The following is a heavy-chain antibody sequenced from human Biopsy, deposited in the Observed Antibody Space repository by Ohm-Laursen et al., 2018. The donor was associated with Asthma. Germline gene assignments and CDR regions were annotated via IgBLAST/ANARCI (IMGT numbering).Heavy chain of an antibody. CDR2: IYSGGTS. V-gene: IGHV3-53*01. Sequence: SLRLSCAAPGFMFRSFGMHWVRQAPGKGLEWVSVIYSGGTSDTADSVRGRFTISRDFYKNTLYLQMDSLRAEDTAVYYCARGDSSGWSHYYFDYWGQGTLVTVSS. D-gene: IGHD6-19*01. CDR3: ARGDSSGWSHYYFDY. J-gene: IGHJ4*02. CDR1: GFMFRSFG.